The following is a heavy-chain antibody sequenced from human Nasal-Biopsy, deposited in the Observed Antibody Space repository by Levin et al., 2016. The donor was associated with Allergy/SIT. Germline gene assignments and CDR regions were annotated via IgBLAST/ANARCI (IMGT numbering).Heavy chain of an antibody. CDR1: GFTFNSHT. CDR2: ITSNSAYI. J-gene: IGHJ4*02. D-gene: IGHD4-17*01. Sequence: LSLTCAASGFTFNSHTMNWVRQAPGMGLEWVASITSNSAYIYYAGSVKGRFTVSRDNTKNSLYLQMNSLRAEDTALYYCARDPQVRGDYEEGFDYWGQGTLVTVSS. CDR3: ARDPQVRGDYEEGFDY. V-gene: IGHV3-21*01.